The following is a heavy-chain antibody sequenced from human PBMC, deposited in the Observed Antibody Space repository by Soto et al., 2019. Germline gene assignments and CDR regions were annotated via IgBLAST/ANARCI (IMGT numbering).Heavy chain of an antibody. CDR2: IYYSGST. V-gene: IGHV4-30-4*01. CDR1: GGSISSGDYY. J-gene: IGHJ6*02. D-gene: IGHD3-10*01. Sequence: SETLSLTCTVSGGSISSGDYYWSWIRQPPGKGLEWIGYIYYSGSTYYNPSLKSRVTISVDTSKNQFSLKLSSVTAADTAVYYCARDVLLWFGELLNPYGMDVWGQGTTVTVSS. CDR3: ARDVLLWFGELLNPYGMDV.